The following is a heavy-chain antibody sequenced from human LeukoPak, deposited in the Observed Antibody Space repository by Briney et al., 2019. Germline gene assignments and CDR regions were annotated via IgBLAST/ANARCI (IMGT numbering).Heavy chain of an antibody. V-gene: IGHV3-23*01. J-gene: IGHJ3*02. CDR2: TSETGGAR. D-gene: IGHD2-21*01. Sequence: GGSLRLSCVASGFSFSTSGMSWFRQAPGRGPEWVSGTSETGGARYYADSVRGRFTISKDNSKNTLFLQMDNLRAEDTALYYCAKAIARHRDLDAFDIWGQGTLVSVSS. CDR3: AKAIARHRDLDAFDI. CDR1: GFSFSTSG.